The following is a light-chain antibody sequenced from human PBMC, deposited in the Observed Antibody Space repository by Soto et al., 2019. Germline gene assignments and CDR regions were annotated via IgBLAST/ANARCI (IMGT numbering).Light chain of an antibody. CDR3: QQYEHRHA. Sequence: VGETFSSRAIENVNSNVAWWYQQKPGQTPRLLIFGAFTRAPGMPDKFSGRWSETELTLTIISLQSEDFVVYYWQQYEHRHAFGQGTKVDIK. CDR1: ENVNSN. CDR2: GAF. V-gene: IGKV3-15*01. J-gene: IGKJ1*01.